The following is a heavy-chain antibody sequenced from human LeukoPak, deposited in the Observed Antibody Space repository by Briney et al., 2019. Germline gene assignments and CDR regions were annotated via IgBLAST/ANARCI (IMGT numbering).Heavy chain of an antibody. CDR1: GYTFSAYF. D-gene: IGHD2-8*02. CDR3: AREESGGYFDY. J-gene: IGHJ4*02. V-gene: IGHV1-2*02. CDR2: INPKSGDT. Sequence: SVKVSCKASGYTFSAYFIHWVRQAPGQGLEWMGWINPKSGDTDYSQKFQGRVTMTRDTSTSTVYMELSSLRSEDTAVYYCAREESGGYFDYWGQGTLVTVSS.